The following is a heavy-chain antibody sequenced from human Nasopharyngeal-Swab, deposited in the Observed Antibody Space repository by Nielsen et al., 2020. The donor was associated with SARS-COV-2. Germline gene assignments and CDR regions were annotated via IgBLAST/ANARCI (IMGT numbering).Heavy chain of an antibody. CDR2: INHSGST. V-gene: IGHV4-34*01. D-gene: IGHD5-12*01. Sequence: WIRQPPGKGLEWIGEINHSGSTNYNPSLKSRVTISVDTSKNQFSLKLSSVTAADTAVYYCARRHGYSGYAYLDYWGQGTLVTVSS. CDR3: ARRHGYSGYAYLDY. J-gene: IGHJ4*02.